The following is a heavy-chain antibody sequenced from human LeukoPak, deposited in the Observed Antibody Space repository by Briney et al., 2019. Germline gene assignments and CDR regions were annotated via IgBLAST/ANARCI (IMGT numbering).Heavy chain of an antibody. J-gene: IGHJ6*02. Sequence: SETLSLTCTVSGGSIRNYYWSWIRQPPRKGLDFIGYIYYSGSTNYNPSLKSRVTISVDTSKNQVSLKLNSVTAADTAVYYCARSMGGSYYDFWRYGMDVWGQGTTVTVSS. V-gene: IGHV4-59*01. CDR2: IYYSGST. CDR1: GGSIRNYY. D-gene: IGHD3-3*01. CDR3: ARSMGGSYYDFWRYGMDV.